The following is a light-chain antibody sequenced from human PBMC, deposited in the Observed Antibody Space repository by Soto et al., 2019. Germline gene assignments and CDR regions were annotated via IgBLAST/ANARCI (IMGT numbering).Light chain of an antibody. CDR3: QQSFLTPFT. Sequence: DIQMNQSPTSLSASVGDRVTITCRASQTLDTYLNWFQHRPGHAPKLLIFAASKLQTGVPARFSGSGSGTEFTLTISSLQPEDFATYYCQQSFLTPFTFGGGTRVEIK. CDR2: AAS. CDR1: QTLDTY. J-gene: IGKJ4*01. V-gene: IGKV1-39*01.